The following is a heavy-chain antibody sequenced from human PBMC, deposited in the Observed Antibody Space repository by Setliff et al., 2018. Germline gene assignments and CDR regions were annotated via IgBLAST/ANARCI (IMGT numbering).Heavy chain of an antibody. V-gene: IGHV4-61*09. CDR3: ARGDSSGNNYPVLDY. Sequence: SETLSLTCTVTGGSINSGPYYWTWIRQSAGKGLEWLGQIYSKGSMNYNPSLKSRVTISADSSKSQFFLRLTSVTVADTAIYYCARGDSSGNNYPVLDYWGQGTLVTVSS. D-gene: IGHD5-18*01. J-gene: IGHJ4*02. CDR1: GGSINSGPYY. CDR2: IYSKGSM.